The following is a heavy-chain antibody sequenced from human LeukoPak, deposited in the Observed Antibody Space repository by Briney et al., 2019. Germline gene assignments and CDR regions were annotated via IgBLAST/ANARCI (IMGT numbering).Heavy chain of an antibody. J-gene: IGHJ4*02. CDR1: GASISSSSYY. CDR3: AWTNYYASSGYYIAPPYYFDY. Sequence: SETLSLTCTVSGASISSSSYYWGWIRQPPGKGLEWIGSIYYSGSTYYNPSLKSRVTISVDTSKNQFSLKLSSVTAADTAVYYCAWTNYYASSGYYIAPPYYFDYWGQGTLVTVSS. D-gene: IGHD3-22*01. CDR2: IYYSGST. V-gene: IGHV4-39*01.